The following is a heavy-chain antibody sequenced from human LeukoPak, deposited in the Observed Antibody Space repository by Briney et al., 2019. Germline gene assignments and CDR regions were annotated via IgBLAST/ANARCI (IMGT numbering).Heavy chain of an antibody. V-gene: IGHV3-30*02. J-gene: IGHJ4*02. D-gene: IGHD3-10*01. CDR3: AKDAAPGMGKLDY. Sequence: GGSLRLSCAASGFTFSSYGMRWVRQAPGKGLEGVAFIRYDGSNKYYADSVKGRFTISRDNSKNTLYLQMNSLRAEDTAVYYCAKDAAPGMGKLDYWGQGTLVTVSS. CDR1: GFTFSSYG. CDR2: IRYDGSNK.